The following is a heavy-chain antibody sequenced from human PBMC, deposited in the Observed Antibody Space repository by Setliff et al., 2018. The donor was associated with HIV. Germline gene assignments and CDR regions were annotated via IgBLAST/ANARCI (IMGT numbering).Heavy chain of an antibody. J-gene: IGHJ5*02. CDR3: AREGHVATPGSSEFDP. CDR1: GDTLSEVS. V-gene: IGHV1-46*01. D-gene: IGHD2-15*01. CDR2: INPRGGKA. Sequence: ASVKVSCKVSGDTLSEVSMHWVRQAPGKGLEWMGIINPRGGKANYAQRFQGRLTVTTDTSTSTVYMEPRLLTSDDTAIYYCAREGHVATPGSSEFDPWGQGTLVTVSS.